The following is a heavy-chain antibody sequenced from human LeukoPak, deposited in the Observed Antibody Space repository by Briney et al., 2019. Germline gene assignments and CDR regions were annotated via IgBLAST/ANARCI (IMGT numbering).Heavy chain of an antibody. CDR2: ISGSGDRT. CDR1: GFTFSNYA. J-gene: IGHJ6*03. D-gene: IGHD1-26*01. V-gene: IGHV3-23*01. Sequence: GGSLRLSCAASGFTFSNYAMSWVRQAPGKGLEWVSGISGSGDRTYYADSVKGRFSISGNKSKNTLYVQMTRLRAEDTAVYYCAKGSIVGATSYYYMDVWGKGTTVTISS. CDR3: AKGSIVGATSYYYMDV.